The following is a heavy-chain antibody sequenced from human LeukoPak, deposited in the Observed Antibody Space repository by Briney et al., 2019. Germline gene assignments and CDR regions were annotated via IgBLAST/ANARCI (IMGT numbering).Heavy chain of an antibody. J-gene: IGHJ5*02. V-gene: IGHV1-2*02. CDR3: ARARLRSRPSWFDP. Sequence: ASVKVSCKASGYTFTGYYMHWVRQAPGQGLEWMGWINPNSGGTNYAQKFQGRVTMTRDTSISTAYMELSRLRSDDTAVYYCARARLRSRPSWFDPWGQGTLVTVSS. CDR1: GYTFTGYY. CDR2: INPNSGGT.